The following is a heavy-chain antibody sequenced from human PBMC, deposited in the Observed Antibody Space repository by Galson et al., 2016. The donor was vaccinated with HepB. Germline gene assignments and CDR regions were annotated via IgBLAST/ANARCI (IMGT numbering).Heavy chain of an antibody. J-gene: IGHJ4*02. CDR2: IKSQSAGAST. CDR3: TRPSWTHGLDY. D-gene: IGHD6-13*01. Sequence: SLRLSCAASGFSFINAWMSWVRQAPGKGLEWVGRIKSQSAGASTDYAAPLKGRFTISRDDSKNTLYLQIDSLKTEDTAIYYCTRPSWTHGLDYWGQGSLVTVSS. V-gene: IGHV3-15*01. CDR1: GFSFINAW.